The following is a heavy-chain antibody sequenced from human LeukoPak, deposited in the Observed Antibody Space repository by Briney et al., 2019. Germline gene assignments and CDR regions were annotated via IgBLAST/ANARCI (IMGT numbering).Heavy chain of an antibody. D-gene: IGHD3-3*01. CDR2: ISGSGGST. J-gene: IGHJ4*02. Sequence: GGSLRLSCVASGFTFSSYAMSWVRQAPGKGLEWVSAISGSGGSTYYADSVKGRFTISRDNSKNTLYLQMNSLRAEDTAVYYCAKDRTSPYDFWSGYYFEAAGFDYWGQGTLVTVSS. V-gene: IGHV3-23*01. CDR3: AKDRTSPYDFWSGYYFEAAGFDY. CDR1: GFTFSSYA.